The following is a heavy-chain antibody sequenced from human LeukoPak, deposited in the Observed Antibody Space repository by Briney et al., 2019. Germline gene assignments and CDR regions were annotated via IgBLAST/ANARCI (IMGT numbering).Heavy chain of an antibody. CDR3: VRRDSVSYGMDV. CDR1: GYSFTSYW. CDR2: IYPGDSDT. D-gene: IGHD3-22*01. V-gene: IGHV5-51*01. J-gene: IGHJ6*02. Sequence: PGGSLRLSCKVSGYSFTSYWIGWVRQMPGKGLEWMGIIYPGDSDTTYSPSFQGQLTISAHKSISTAYLQWSSLKTSDTAMYYCVRRDSVSYGMDVWGQGTTVTVSS.